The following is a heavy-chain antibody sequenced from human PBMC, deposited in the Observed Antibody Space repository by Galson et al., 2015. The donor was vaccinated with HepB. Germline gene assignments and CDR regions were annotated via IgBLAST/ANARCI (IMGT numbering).Heavy chain of an antibody. V-gene: IGHV2-5*01. J-gene: IGHJ5*02. CDR1: GFSLNTSGVG. Sequence: PALVKPTQTLTLTCTFSGFSLNTSGVGVGWIRQPPGKTLEWLALIYWNDDKRYSPSLKTRLTITKDTSKNQVVFTMTNMDPVDTATYYCARMSGNANWFDPWGQGALVTVSS. D-gene: IGHD4-23*01. CDR3: ARMSGNANWFDP. CDR2: IYWNDDK.